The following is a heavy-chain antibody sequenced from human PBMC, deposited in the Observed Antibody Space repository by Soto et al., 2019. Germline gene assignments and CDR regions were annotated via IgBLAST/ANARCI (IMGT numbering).Heavy chain of an antibody. Sequence: GALRLSCAASGFTFISYAMHWVRQAPGKGLEWVAVISYDGSNKYYADSVKGRFTISRDNSKNTLYLQMNSLRAEDTAVYYCAIQQPPDFDYWGQGTLVTVPQ. CDR3: AIQQPPDFDY. D-gene: IGHD6-13*01. CDR1: GFTFISYA. CDR2: ISYDGSNK. V-gene: IGHV3-30-3*01. J-gene: IGHJ4*02.